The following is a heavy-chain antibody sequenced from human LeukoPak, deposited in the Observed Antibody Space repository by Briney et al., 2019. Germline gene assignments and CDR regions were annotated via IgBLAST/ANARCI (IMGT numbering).Heavy chain of an antibody. CDR3: ARHVRMGNKAKYDY. J-gene: IGHJ4*02. Sequence: SETLSLTCAVSGGSISSSYWWTWVRQPPGKGLEWIGEINHSGSTNYNPSLKSRVTISVDTSKNQFSLKLSSVTAADTAVYYCARHVRMGNKAKYDYWGQGTLVTVSS. CDR1: GGSISSSYW. D-gene: IGHD3-10*02. V-gene: IGHV4-4*02. CDR2: INHSGST.